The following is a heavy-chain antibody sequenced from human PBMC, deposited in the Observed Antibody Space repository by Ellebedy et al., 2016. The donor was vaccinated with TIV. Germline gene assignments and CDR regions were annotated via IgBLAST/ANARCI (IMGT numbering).Heavy chain of an antibody. V-gene: IGHV1-69*13. Sequence: AASVKVSCKASGGIFSSYAISWVRQAPGQGLEWMGGIIPIFGTANYAQKFQGRVTITADESTSTAYMELSSLRSEDTAVYYCAGDRHYYDSSAAFDIWGQGTMVTVSS. CDR2: IIPIFGTA. J-gene: IGHJ3*02. D-gene: IGHD3-22*01. CDR1: GGIFSSYA. CDR3: AGDRHYYDSSAAFDI.